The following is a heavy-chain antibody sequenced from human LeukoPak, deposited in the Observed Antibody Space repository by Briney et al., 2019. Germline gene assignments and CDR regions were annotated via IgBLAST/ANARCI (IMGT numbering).Heavy chain of an antibody. CDR2: INPNSGGT. V-gene: IGHV1-2*02. CDR1: GYTFTGYY. D-gene: IGHD5-18*01. Sequence: ASVKVSCKASGYTFTGYYMHWVRQAPGQGLEWMGWINPNSGGTNYAQKFQGRVTMTRDTSISTAYMELSRLRSDDTAVYYCARRATSMVTWGGRLKERWIDYWGQGTLVTVSS. CDR3: ARRATSMVTWGGRLKERWIDY. J-gene: IGHJ4*02.